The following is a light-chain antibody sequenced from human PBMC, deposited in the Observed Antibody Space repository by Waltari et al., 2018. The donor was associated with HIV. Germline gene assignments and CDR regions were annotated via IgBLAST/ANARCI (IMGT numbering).Light chain of an antibody. CDR2: EDS. CDR1: AFPEKS. J-gene: IGLJ2*01. CDR3: YSTDSAGTLVV. V-gene: IGLV3-10*01. Sequence: SYELTPPPSVSVSPGQTAKITCFGDAFPEKSGYWFQQKSGQAPLLVIYEDSKRPSGIPERFSGSTSGTTTTLTISGAQVDDEGDYYCYSTDSAGTLVVFGGGTKLTVL.